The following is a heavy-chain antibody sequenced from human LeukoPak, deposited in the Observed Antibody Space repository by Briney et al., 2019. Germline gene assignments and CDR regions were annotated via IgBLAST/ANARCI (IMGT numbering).Heavy chain of an antibody. CDR1: GFTFSNAW. CDR2: IKSKTDGGTT. CDR3: TTGSGDYGLDY. D-gene: IGHD4-17*01. Sequence: GGSLRLSCAASGFTFSNAWMSWVRQAPGKGLEWVGRIKSKTDGGTTDYAAPVKGGFTISRDEAKNTLYLQMNSLKTEDTAVYYCTTGSGDYGLDYWAREPWSPPPQ. J-gene: IGHJ4*02. V-gene: IGHV3-15*01.